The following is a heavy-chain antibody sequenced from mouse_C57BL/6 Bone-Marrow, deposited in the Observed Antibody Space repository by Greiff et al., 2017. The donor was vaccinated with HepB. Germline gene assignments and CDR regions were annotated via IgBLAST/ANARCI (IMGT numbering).Heavy chain of an antibody. V-gene: IGHV1-69*01. CDR2: IDPSDSYT. J-gene: IGHJ4*01. CDR1: GYTFTSYW. CDR3: AIRSTMVYYYAMDY. Sequence: QVQLQQPGAELVMPGASVKLSCKASGYTFTSYWMHWVKQRPGQGLEWIGEIDPSDSYTNYNQKLKGKSTLTVDKSSSTAYMQLSSLTSEDSAVYYCAIRSTMVYYYAMDYWGQGTSVTVSS. D-gene: IGHD2-13*01.